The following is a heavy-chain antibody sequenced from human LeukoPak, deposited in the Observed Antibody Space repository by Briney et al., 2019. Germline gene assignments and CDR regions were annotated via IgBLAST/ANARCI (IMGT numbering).Heavy chain of an antibody. J-gene: IGHJ4*02. CDR3: ARFPPPYYYDSSGYFDY. Sequence: PSQILSLTCTVSGGSISSGGYYWSWIRQHPGKGLEWIGYIYYSGSTYYNPSLKSRVTISVDTSKNQFSLKLSSVTAADTAVYYCARFPPPYYYDSSGYFDYWGQGTLVTVSS. CDR2: IYYSGST. V-gene: IGHV4-31*03. CDR1: GGSISSGGYY. D-gene: IGHD3-22*01.